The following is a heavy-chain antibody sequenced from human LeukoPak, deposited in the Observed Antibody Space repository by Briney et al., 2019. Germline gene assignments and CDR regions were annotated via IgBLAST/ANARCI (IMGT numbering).Heavy chain of an antibody. D-gene: IGHD3-10*01. CDR3: ARAETITMVRGVIIRGIDP. J-gene: IGHJ5*02. V-gene: IGHV1-18*01. CDR1: GYTFKNYG. Sequence: GASVKVSCKASGYTFKNYGISWVRLAPGVGLEWLGWITPFNGNRIYAWKFQDRVTMNTDTSTNTADLELRGLTSDDTAVYYCARAETITMVRGVIIRGIDPWGQGTLVTVSS. CDR2: ITPFNGNR.